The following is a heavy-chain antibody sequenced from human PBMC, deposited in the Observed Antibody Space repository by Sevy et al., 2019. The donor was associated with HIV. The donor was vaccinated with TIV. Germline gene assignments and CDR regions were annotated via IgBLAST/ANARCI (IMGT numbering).Heavy chain of an antibody. Sequence: GGSLRLSCAASGFGIGGYAMHWVRQTPGKGLEWVAVISDDGNNKYFADSVKGRFTISRDTSENTVYLQMDSLRGEDTAVYYCARDCSSASCLWGMDVWGQGTTVTVSS. J-gene: IGHJ6*02. CDR2: ISDDGNNK. CDR1: GFGIGGYA. V-gene: IGHV3-30-3*01. D-gene: IGHD2-2*01. CDR3: ARDCSSASCLWGMDV.